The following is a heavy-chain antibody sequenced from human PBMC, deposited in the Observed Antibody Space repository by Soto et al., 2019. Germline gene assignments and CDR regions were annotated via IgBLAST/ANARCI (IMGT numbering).Heavy chain of an antibody. CDR2: IYYSGTT. CDR3: ARLTGTQGPYYYYMDV. D-gene: IGHD1-7*01. J-gene: IGHJ6*03. Sequence: KGLEWIGYIYYSGTTNYNRSLKSRVTISVDTSKNQFSLKLSSVTAADTAVYYCARLTGTQGPYYYYMDVWGKGTTVTVSS. V-gene: IGHV4-59*08.